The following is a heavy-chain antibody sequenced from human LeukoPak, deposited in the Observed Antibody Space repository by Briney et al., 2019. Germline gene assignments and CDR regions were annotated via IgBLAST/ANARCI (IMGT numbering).Heavy chain of an antibody. CDR1: GFTFSSYW. V-gene: IGHV3-23*01. Sequence: PGGSLRLSCAASGFTFSSYWMNWVRQAPGKGLEWVSSISGGGGSTYYADSVKGRFTISRDNSKNTLYLQMNSLRAEDTAVYYCAKDLRITIIVVVKAPTEFDYWGQGTLVTVSS. CDR2: ISGGGGST. J-gene: IGHJ4*02. CDR3: AKDLRITIIVVVKAPTEFDY. D-gene: IGHD3-22*01.